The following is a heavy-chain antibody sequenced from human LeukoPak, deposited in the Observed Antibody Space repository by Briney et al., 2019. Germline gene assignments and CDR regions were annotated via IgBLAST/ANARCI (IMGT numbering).Heavy chain of an antibody. D-gene: IGHD6-13*01. Sequence: GGSLRLSCAGSGFTFSNYAMSWVRQAPGKGLEWVSSIGGSGHNTYYADSVKGRFTVSRDNSKNTLYLQMNSLRADDTAVYYCSKEGRFSSSWELDYWGQGTLVTVSS. CDR3: SKEGRFSSSWELDY. CDR2: IGGSGHNT. J-gene: IGHJ4*02. V-gene: IGHV3-23*01. CDR1: GFTFSNYA.